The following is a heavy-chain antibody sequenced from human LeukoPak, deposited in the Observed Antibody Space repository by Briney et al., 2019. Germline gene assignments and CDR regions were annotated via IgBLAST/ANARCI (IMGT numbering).Heavy chain of an antibody. V-gene: IGHV4-34*01. CDR2: INHSGST. J-gene: IGHJ6*03. CDR3: ARESAEGGYSYGIHYYYYMDV. D-gene: IGHD5-18*01. Sequence: SETLSLTCAVYGGSFSGYYWSWIRQPPGKGLEWIGEINHSGSTNYNPSLKSRVTISVDKSKNQFSLKLSSVTAADTAVYYCARESAEGGYSYGIHYYYYMDVWGKGTTVTVSS. CDR1: GGSFSGYY.